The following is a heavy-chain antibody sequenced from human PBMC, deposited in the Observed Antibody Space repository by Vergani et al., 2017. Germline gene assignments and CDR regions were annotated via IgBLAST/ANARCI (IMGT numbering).Heavy chain of an antibody. CDR2: ISGSGGRT. V-gene: IGHV3-23*01. D-gene: IGHD5-12*01. CDR3: AKANPRNSGYDYLYYYHAMDV. Sequence: EVQLLESGGDLVQPGGSLRLPCAASGFTFNPYAMNWVRQAPGKGLEWVSGISGSGGRTYYAGSVKGRFTISRDSSKNTLYLQMNSLSAGDTAVYYCAKANPRNSGYDYLYYYHAMDVWGQGTTVTVSS. CDR1: GFTFNPYA. J-gene: IGHJ6*02.